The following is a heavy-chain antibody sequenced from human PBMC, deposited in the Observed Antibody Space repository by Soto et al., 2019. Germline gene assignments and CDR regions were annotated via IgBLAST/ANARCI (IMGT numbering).Heavy chain of an antibody. V-gene: IGHV3-33*01. CDR1: GFTFSSYG. CDR2: IWYDGSNK. D-gene: IGHD6-6*01. Sequence: GGSLRLSCAASGFTFSSYGMRWVRQAPGKGLEWVAVIWYDGSNKYYADSVKGRFTISRDNSKNTLYLQMNSLRAEDTAVYYCARDRQLVKSHYYYSGMAFWXQGTTVTVSS. CDR3: ARDRQLVKSHYYYSGMAF. J-gene: IGHJ6*02.